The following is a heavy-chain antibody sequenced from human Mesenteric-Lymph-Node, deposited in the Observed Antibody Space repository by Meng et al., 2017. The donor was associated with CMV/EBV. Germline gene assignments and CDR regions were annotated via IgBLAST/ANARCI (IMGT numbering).Heavy chain of an antibody. Sequence: VSGGSISGSDNYYWGWVRRPPGKGLEWIESIFHSGNTYYNPSLKSRVTISVDTSKNQFSLKVGSVAAADTAVYYCARHMVNPGFDSWGQGTLVTVSS. CDR3: ARHMVNPGFDS. CDR2: IFHSGNT. CDR1: GGSISGSDNYY. V-gene: IGHV4-39*01. D-gene: IGHD4/OR15-4a*01. J-gene: IGHJ4*02.